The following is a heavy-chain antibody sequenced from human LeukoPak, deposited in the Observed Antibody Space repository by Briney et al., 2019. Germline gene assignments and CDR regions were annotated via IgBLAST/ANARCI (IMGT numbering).Heavy chain of an antibody. V-gene: IGHV3-64D*09. D-gene: IGHD3-22*01. J-gene: IGHJ4*02. CDR2: ISNNVGST. CDR1: GFTFGNYA. Sequence: GGSLRLSCSASGFTFGNYAMHWVRQVPGKGLEYVSTISNNVGSTYYADSVKGRFTISRDNSKNTLYLQMRSLRIQDTAVYYCVKAALQYYYDTSGSFDYWGQGTLVTVSS. CDR3: VKAALQYYYDTSGSFDY.